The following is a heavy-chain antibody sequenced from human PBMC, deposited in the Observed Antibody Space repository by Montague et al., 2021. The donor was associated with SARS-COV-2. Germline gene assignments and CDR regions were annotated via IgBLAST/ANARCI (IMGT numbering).Heavy chain of an antibody. J-gene: IGHJ5*02. CDR3: ARRSLGYGSGDSCYSAFDP. D-gene: IGHD2-15*01. Sequence: SETLSLTCAVSGGSFSGYYWSWVRQAPGKGLEWIGEINHSGSTHYNPSLKSRVSMSVDTSKNQFSLKMSSVTAADTAVYYCARRSLGYGSGDSCYSAFDPWGQGTLVTVSS. V-gene: IGHV4-34*01. CDR1: GGSFSGYY. CDR2: INHSGST.